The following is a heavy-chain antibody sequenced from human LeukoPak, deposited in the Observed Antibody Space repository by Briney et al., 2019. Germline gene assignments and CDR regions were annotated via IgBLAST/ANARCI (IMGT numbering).Heavy chain of an antibody. CDR2: ISYDGSNK. Sequence: LAGGSLRLSCAASGFTFSSYGMHWVRQAPGKGLEWVAVISYDGSNKYYADSVKGRFTISRDNSKNTLYLQMNSLRAEDTAVYYCAKDWMGGSWYFDYWGQGTLVTVSS. CDR3: AKDWMGGSWYFDY. D-gene: IGHD6-13*01. J-gene: IGHJ4*02. V-gene: IGHV3-30*18. CDR1: GFTFSSYG.